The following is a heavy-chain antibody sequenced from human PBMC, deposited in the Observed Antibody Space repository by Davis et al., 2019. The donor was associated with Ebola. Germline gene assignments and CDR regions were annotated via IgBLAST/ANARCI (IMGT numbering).Heavy chain of an antibody. CDR1: GFTFSSYG. Sequence: GESLKISCAASGFTFSSYGMYWIRQAPGKGLEWVSYISSSGSTIYYADSVKGRFTISRDNAKNSLYLQMNSLRAEDTAVYYCARGGIAVAEDFDYWGQGTLVTVSS. V-gene: IGHV3-48*04. J-gene: IGHJ4*02. CDR2: ISSSGSTI. CDR3: ARGGIAVAEDFDY. D-gene: IGHD6-19*01.